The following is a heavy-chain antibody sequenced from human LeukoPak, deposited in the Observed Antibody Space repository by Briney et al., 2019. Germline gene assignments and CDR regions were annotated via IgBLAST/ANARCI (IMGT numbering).Heavy chain of an antibody. V-gene: IGHV3-21*01. D-gene: IGHD2-21*01. CDR1: GLTFSTYS. CDR3: VRVDHSLGKTYFDY. J-gene: IGHJ4*02. Sequence: PGGSLRLSCAVSGLTFSTYSLNWVRQAPGEGLEWVSCISSSSSFMYYAASVKGRFTISRDNAKNALYLQMNSLRAEDPAVYYCVRVDHSLGKTYFDYWGQRTLLTVSS. CDR2: ISSSSSFM.